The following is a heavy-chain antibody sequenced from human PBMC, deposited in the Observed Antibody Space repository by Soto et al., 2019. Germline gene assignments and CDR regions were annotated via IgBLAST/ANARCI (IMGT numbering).Heavy chain of an antibody. J-gene: IGHJ4*02. CDR2: ISDTSSGA. V-gene: IGHV3-23*01. Sequence: EVQLLESGGGLVQPGGSLRLSCAASGFTFGNYAMSWVRQAPGKGLEWISSISDTSSGAYYADSVKGRFTISRANSKNTLYLEMNSLRAEDTAVYYCAKDLRWYRHWGQGTLVTVSS. CDR3: AKDLRWYRH. D-gene: IGHD2-15*01. CDR1: GFTFGNYA.